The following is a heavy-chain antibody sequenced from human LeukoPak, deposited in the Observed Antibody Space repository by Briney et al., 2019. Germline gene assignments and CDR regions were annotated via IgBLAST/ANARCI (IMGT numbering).Heavy chain of an antibody. J-gene: IGHJ5*02. CDR3: ARVAGWHWFDP. D-gene: IGHD6-19*01. CDR2: IRPSGDNT. V-gene: IGHV3-23*01. Sequence: GGSLRLSCAASGYTFSSYDMTWARQAPGRGLEWVSSIRPSGDNTYYGDSVKGRFTISRDNSKNTVYLQMNNMRVDDTAVYYCARVAGWHWFDPWGQGTLVTVPS. CDR1: GYTFSSYD.